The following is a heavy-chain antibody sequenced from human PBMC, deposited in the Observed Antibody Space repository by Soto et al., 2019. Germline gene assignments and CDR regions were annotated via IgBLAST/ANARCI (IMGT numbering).Heavy chain of an antibody. CDR1: GYTFTSYY. Sequence: QVQLVQSGAEVKKPGASVKVSCKASGYTFTSYYMHWVRQAPGQGLEWMGIINPSGGSTSYAQKFQGRFTMTRDTSTSTVYTELSSLRSEHTVVYYCARDVALNYVYPHPHNNWFDPWGQGALVTVSS. V-gene: IGHV1-46*01. CDR3: ARDVALNYVYPHPHNNWFDP. CDR2: INPSGGST. J-gene: IGHJ5*02. D-gene: IGHD1-7*01.